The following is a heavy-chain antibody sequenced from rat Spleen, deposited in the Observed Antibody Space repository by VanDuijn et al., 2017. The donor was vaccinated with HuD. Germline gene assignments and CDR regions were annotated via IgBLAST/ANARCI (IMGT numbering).Heavy chain of an antibody. V-gene: IGHV5-25*01. J-gene: IGHJ2*01. Sequence: EVQLVESGGGLVQPGRSLKLSCAASGFTFSNYDMAWVRQAPTKGLEWVASISTSGGSNTYYRQSVKGRFTISRDNAKSTLYLRMDSLRSEDTATYYCTRKGELWGQGVMVTVSS. CDR2: ISTSGGSNT. CDR1: GFTFSNYD. D-gene: IGHD5-1*01. CDR3: TRKGEL.